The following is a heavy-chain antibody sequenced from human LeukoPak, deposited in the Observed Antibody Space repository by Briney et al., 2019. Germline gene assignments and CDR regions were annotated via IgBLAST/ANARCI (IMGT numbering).Heavy chain of an antibody. D-gene: IGHD3-10*01. V-gene: IGHV4-59*12. J-gene: IGHJ5*02. Sequence: GSLRLSCAASGFTFTNYVMSWVRQAPGKGLEWIGSVYYSGSTYYNPSLKSRVTISVDTSKNQFSLKLNSVTAADTAVYYCAREAYGSGGHYNFGTNNWFDPWGQGTLVTVSS. CDR2: VYYSGST. CDR3: AREAYGSGGHYNFGTNNWFDP. CDR1: GFTFTNYV.